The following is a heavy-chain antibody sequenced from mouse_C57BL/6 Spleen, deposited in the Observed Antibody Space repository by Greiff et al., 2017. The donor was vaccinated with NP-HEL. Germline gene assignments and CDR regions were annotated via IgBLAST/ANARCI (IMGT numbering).Heavy chain of an antibody. V-gene: IGHV2-5*01. CDR3: AKEIYYYGSSSGYYAMDY. D-gene: IGHD1-1*01. Sequence: VQLQESGPGLVQPSQSLSITCTVSGFSLTSYGVHWVRQSPGKGLEWLGVIWRGGSTDYNAAFMSRLSITKDNSKSQVFFKMNSLQADDTAIYYCAKEIYYYGSSSGYYAMDYWGQGTSVTVSS. J-gene: IGHJ4*01. CDR1: GFSLTSYG. CDR2: IWRGGST.